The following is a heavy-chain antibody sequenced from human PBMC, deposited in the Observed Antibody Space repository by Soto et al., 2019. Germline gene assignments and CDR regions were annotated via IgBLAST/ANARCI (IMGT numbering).Heavy chain of an antibody. CDR1: GFTFSSYA. V-gene: IGHV3-30-3*01. Sequence: PGGSLRLSCAASGFTFSSYAMHWVRQAPGKGLEWVAVISYDGSNKYYADSVKGRFTISRDNSKNTLYLQMNSLRAEDTAVYYCARDFTWGDYYYGMDVWGQGTTVTVSS. CDR3: ARDFTWGDYYYGMDV. D-gene: IGHD3-16*01. J-gene: IGHJ6*02. CDR2: ISYDGSNK.